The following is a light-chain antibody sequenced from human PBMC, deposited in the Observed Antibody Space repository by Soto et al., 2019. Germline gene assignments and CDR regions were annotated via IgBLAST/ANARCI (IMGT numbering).Light chain of an antibody. CDR1: SSDVGGYNY. V-gene: IGLV2-14*01. Sequence: QSALTQPASESGSPGQSITISCTGTSSDVGGYNYVSWYQQHPGKAPKLMIYDVSNRPSGVSNRFSGSKSGNTASLTISGLQAEDEAHYYCSSYTSSSTLVVFGGGTKLTIL. CDR2: DVS. J-gene: IGLJ2*01. CDR3: SSYTSSSTLVV.